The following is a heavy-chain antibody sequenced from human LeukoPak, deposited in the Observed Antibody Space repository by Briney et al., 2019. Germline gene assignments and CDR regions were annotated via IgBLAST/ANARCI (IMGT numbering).Heavy chain of an antibody. CDR2: ISWNSGSI. Sequence: GRSLRLSCAASGFTFDDHAMHWVRQAPGKGLEWVSGISWNSGSIGYADSVKGRFTISRDNAKNSLYLQMNSLRAEDTAVYYCAKDSLRLGELSLYDYWGQGTLVTVSS. J-gene: IGHJ4*02. CDR1: GFTFDDHA. CDR3: AKDSLRLGELSLYDY. V-gene: IGHV3-9*01. D-gene: IGHD3-16*02.